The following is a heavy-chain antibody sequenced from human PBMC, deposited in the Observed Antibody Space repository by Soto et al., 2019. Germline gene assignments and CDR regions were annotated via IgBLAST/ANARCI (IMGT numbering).Heavy chain of an antibody. Sequence: SVKVSCKASGGTFSSYTISWVRQAPGQGLEWMGRIIPILGIANYAQKFQGRVTITADKSTSTAYMELSSLRSEDTAVYYCARYYSSTSCYYYYGMDVWGQGTTVTVSS. J-gene: IGHJ6*02. V-gene: IGHV1-69*02. CDR3: ARYYSSTSCYYYYGMDV. CDR1: GGTFSSYT. CDR2: IIPILGIA. D-gene: IGHD2-2*01.